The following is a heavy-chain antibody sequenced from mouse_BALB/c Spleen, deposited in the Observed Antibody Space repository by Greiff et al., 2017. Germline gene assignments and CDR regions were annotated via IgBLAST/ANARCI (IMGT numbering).Heavy chain of an antibody. CDR3: ARWGDGYLGEYYFDY. J-gene: IGHJ2*01. Sequence: DVMLVESGPDLVKPSQSLSLTCTVTGYSITSGYSWHWIRQFPGNKLEWMGYIHYSGSTNYNPSLKSRISITRDTSKNQFFLQLNSVTTEDTATYYCARWGDGYLGEYYFDYWGQGTTLTVSS. D-gene: IGHD2-3*01. V-gene: IGHV3-1*02. CDR1: GYSITSGYS. CDR2: IHYSGST.